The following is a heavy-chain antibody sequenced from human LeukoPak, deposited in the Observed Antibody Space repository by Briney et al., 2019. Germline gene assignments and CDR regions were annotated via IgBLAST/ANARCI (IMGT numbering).Heavy chain of an antibody. CDR2: ISYDGSNK. Sequence: GALRLSCAASGFTFSSYAMHWVRQAPGKGLEWVAVISYDGSNKYYADSVKGRFTISRDNSKNTLYLQMNSLRAEDTAVYYCAKDYGPLSSYWGQGILVTVSS. CDR3: AKDYGPLSSY. V-gene: IGHV3-30*04. J-gene: IGHJ4*02. CDR1: GFTFSSYA. D-gene: IGHD4-17*01.